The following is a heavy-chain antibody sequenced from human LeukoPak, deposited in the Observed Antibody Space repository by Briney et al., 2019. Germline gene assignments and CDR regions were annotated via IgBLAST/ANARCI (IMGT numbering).Heavy chain of an antibody. Sequence: GRSLRLSCAASGFTFSSYGMHWARQAPGKGLEWVAVISYDGSNKYYADSVKGRFTISRDNSKNTLYLQMNSLRAEDTAVYYCAKDSAARPRLAAAGKAFRPGYFDYWGQGTLVTVSS. CDR3: AKDSAARPRLAAAGKAFRPGYFDY. J-gene: IGHJ4*02. V-gene: IGHV3-30*18. D-gene: IGHD6-13*01. CDR1: GFTFSSYG. CDR2: ISYDGSNK.